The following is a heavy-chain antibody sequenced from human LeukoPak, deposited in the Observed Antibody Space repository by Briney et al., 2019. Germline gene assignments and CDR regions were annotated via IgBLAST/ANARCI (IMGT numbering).Heavy chain of an antibody. Sequence: GGSLRLSCAASGFTFSSYGMHWVRQAPGKGLEWVAVIPYDGSNKYYADSVKGRFTISRDNSKNTLYLQMNSLRAEDTAVYYCAKVVLAYCGGDCPTHFDYWGQGTLVTVSS. CDR1: GFTFSSYG. J-gene: IGHJ4*02. CDR2: IPYDGSNK. V-gene: IGHV3-30*18. CDR3: AKVVLAYCGGDCPTHFDY. D-gene: IGHD2-21*02.